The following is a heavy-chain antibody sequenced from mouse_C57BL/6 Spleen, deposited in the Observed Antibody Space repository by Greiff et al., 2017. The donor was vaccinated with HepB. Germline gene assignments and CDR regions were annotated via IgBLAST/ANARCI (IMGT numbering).Heavy chain of an antibody. CDR1: GFTFSSYT. CDR2: ISGGGGNT. D-gene: IGHD2-2*01. CDR3: ARSTMVTTWDD. J-gene: IGHJ2*01. Sequence: EVQLVESGGGLVKPGGSLKLSCAASGFTFSSYTMSWVRQTPEKRLEWVATISGGGGNTYYPDSVKGRFTISRDNAKNTLYLQMSSLRSEDTALYYCARSTMVTTWDDWGQGTTLTVSS. V-gene: IGHV5-9*01.